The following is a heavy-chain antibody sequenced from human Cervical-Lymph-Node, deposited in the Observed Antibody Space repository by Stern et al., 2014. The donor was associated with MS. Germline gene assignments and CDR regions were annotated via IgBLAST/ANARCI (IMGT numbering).Heavy chain of an antibody. J-gene: IGHJ4*02. CDR1: GFSLSTTGVG. Sequence: QITLKESGPTLVKPTQTLTLTCTFSGFSLSTTGVGVGWIRQPPGKAPEWLALIYWDDDKRYSPSLRSRLTITKDTSKSQVVRTMSNMDPVDTGTHYCALIVRGVLKNWGQGTLVTVSS. V-gene: IGHV2-5*02. D-gene: IGHD3-10*01. CDR2: IYWDDDK. CDR3: ALIVRGVLKN.